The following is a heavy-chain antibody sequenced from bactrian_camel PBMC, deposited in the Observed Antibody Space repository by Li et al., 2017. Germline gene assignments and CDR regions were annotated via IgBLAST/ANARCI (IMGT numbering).Heavy chain of an antibody. D-gene: IGHD1*01. CDR1: GYIHRRVC. J-gene: IGHJ7*01. Sequence: VQLVESGGGSVQAGGSLRLSCVLSGYIHRRVCMSWFRQTPGKEREGVAHVLSQGDTIYADSVKGRFTISQDNANNTLYLQMDSLRPEDTAMYYCASGPWGYCTRTKWEGGMNNWGKGTQVTVS. V-gene: IGHV3S42*01. CDR2: VLSQGDT.